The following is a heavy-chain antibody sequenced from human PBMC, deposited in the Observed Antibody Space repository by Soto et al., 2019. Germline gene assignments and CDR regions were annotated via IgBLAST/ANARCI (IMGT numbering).Heavy chain of an antibody. V-gene: IGHV3-21*01. CDR3: ARDVSCSGGSCYSYHYFDY. J-gene: IGHJ4*02. CDR2: ISSSSSYI. Sequence: GGSLRLSCAASGFTFSSYSMNWVRQAPGKGLEWVSSISSSSSYIYYADSVKGRFTISRDNAKNSLYLQMNSLRAEDTAVYYCARDVSCSGGSCYSYHYFDYWGQGTLVTVSS. CDR1: GFTFSSYS. D-gene: IGHD2-15*01.